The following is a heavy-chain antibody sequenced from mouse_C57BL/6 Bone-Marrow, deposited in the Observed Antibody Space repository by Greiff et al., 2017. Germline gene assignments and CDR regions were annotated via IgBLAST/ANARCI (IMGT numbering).Heavy chain of an antibody. J-gene: IGHJ4*01. CDR2: IYPGDGDT. CDR3: ARSPGAMDY. Sequence: VKLMESGPELVKPGASVKISCKASGYAFSSSWMNWVKQRPGKGLEWIGRIYPGDGDTNYNGKFKGKATLTADKSSSTAYMQLSSLTSEDSAVYFCARSPGAMDYWGQGTSVTVSS. V-gene: IGHV1-82*01. CDR1: GYAFSSSW.